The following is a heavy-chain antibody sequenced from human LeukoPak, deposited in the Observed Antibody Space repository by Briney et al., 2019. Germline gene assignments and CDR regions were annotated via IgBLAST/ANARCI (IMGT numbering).Heavy chain of an antibody. CDR2: ISSSGSTI. CDR1: GFTFSDYY. CDR3: ARDGRARITMIVVVRPGAFDI. J-gene: IGHJ3*02. V-gene: IGHV3-11*01. Sequence: GGSLRLSCAASGFTFSDYYMSWIRQAPGKGLEWVSYISSSGSTIYYADSVKGRFTISRDNAKNSLYLQMNSPRAEDTAVYYCARDGRARITMIVVVRPGAFDIWGQGTMVTVSS. D-gene: IGHD3-22*01.